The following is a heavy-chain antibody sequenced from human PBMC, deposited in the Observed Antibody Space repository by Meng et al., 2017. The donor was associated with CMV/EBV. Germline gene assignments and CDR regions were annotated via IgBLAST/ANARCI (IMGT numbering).Heavy chain of an antibody. CDR2: ISSSGSTI. D-gene: IGHD4-23*01. V-gene: IGHV3-11*01. J-gene: IGHJ5*02. Sequence: GESLKISCAASGFTFSDYYMSWIRQAPGKGLEWVSYISSSGSTIYYADPVKGRFTISRDNAKNSLYLQMNSLIAEDTAVYYCARGSKDAFGLRWNWFDPWGQGTLVTVSS. CDR3: ARGSKDAFGLRWNWFDP. CDR1: GFTFSDYY.